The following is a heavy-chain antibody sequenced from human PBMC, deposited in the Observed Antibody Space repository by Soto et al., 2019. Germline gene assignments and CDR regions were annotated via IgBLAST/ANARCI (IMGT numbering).Heavy chain of an antibody. CDR2: ISGSGTTI. CDR3: ARGSGSWSAFDI. J-gene: IGHJ3*02. Sequence: GGSLRLSCVASGFTFNNAWMTWVRQAPGKGLEWISYISGSGTTIYYADSVKGRFTISRDNAKNSVYLQMNSLRAEDMALYYCARGSGSWSAFDIWGRGTMVTVSS. V-gene: IGHV3-11*01. D-gene: IGHD3-10*01. CDR1: GFTFNNAW.